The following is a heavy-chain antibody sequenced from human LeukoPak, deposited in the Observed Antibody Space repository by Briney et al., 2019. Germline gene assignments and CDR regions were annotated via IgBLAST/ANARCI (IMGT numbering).Heavy chain of an antibody. CDR1: GYSFTSYY. V-gene: IGHV1-46*01. CDR2: INPSSGAT. J-gene: IGHJ6*02. CDR3: ARATNVYYYYGMDV. Sequence: ASVKVSCKTSGYSFTSYYIHWVRPAPGQGLEWMGIINPSSGATNYAQKFQGRVTMTRDTSTSTVYMELSSQRSEDAAVYYCARATNVYYYYGMDVWGQGTTVTVSS. D-gene: IGHD1-26*01.